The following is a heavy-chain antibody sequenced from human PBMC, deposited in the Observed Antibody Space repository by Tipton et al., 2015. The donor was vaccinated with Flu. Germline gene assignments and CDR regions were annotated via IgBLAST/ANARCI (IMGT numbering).Heavy chain of an antibody. V-gene: IGHV4-39*01. D-gene: IGHD6-19*01. Sequence: TLSLTCTVSGGSISSSSYYWGWIRQPPGKGLEWIGSIYYSGSTYYNPSLKSRVTISVDTSKNQFSLKLSSVTAADTAVYYCASIIEVAGTSRFDYWGQGTLVTVSS. CDR2: IYYSGST. CDR3: ASIIEVAGTSRFDY. J-gene: IGHJ4*02. CDR1: GGSISSSSYY.